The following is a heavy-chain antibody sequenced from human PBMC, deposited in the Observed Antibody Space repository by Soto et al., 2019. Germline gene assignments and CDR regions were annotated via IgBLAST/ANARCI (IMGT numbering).Heavy chain of an antibody. CDR2: IHPGDSDT. CDR1: GYSFTSYW. CDR3: ARPTTGGYSKIQH. D-gene: IGHD5-18*01. J-gene: IGHJ1*01. V-gene: IGHV5-51*01. Sequence: PGESLKISCQGSGYSFTSYWIGWVRPMPGKGLEWMGIIHPGDSDTRYSPSFQGQVTISADKSISTAYLQWSSLKASDTAMYYCARPTTGGYSKIQHWGQGTLVTVSS.